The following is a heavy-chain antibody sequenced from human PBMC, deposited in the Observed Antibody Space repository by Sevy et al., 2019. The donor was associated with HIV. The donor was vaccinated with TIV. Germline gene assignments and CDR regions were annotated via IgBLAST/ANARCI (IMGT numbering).Heavy chain of an antibody. CDR1: GFTFGDYA. D-gene: IGHD6-13*01. V-gene: IGHV3-49*04. J-gene: IGHJ4*02. CDR3: TRDQWQQVVRPHCDY. Sequence: GGSLILSCTASGFTFGDYAVSWVRQAPGKGLEWVGFIRSKAFGGTTDFAASVKGRFTISRDDSKSIAYLQMNSLKTEDTAVYYCTRDQWQQVVRPHCDYWGQGTLVTVSS. CDR2: IRSKAFGGTT.